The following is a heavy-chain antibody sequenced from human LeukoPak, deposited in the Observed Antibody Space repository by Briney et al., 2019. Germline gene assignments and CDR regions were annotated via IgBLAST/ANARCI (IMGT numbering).Heavy chain of an antibody. D-gene: IGHD3-16*01. J-gene: IGHJ5*02. CDR2: IIPIFGTA. CDR1: GGTFSSYA. V-gene: IGHV1-69*05. Sequence: ASVKVSCKASGGTFSSYAISWVRQAPGQGLEGMGGIIPIFGTANYAQKLQCRVTMTTDTSTSTAYMAPRSLRSDDTAVYYCARVSRLGYWFDPWGQGTLVTVSS. CDR3: ARVSRLGYWFDP.